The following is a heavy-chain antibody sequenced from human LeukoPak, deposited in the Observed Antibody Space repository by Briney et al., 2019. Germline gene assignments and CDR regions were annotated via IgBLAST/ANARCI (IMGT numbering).Heavy chain of an antibody. Sequence: ASVKVSCKASGYTFTGYFIHWVRQAPGQGLEWMGWINPNSGGTNYAQRFQGRVTMTRDTSISTASMELSRLRSDDTAVYYFVCGPKTKYDILTGYHYYYYMDVWGKGTTVTISS. D-gene: IGHD3-9*01. J-gene: IGHJ6*03. CDR1: GYTFTGYF. V-gene: IGHV1-2*02. CDR2: INPNSGGT. CDR3: VCGPKTKYDILTGYHYYYYMDV.